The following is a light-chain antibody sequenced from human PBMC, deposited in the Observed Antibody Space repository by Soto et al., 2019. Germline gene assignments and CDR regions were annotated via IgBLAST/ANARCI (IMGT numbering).Light chain of an antibody. CDR3: CSYSSDDMEFV. CDR2: KET. CDR1: YKDIGSYDL. J-gene: IGLJ1*01. V-gene: IGLV2-23*01. Sequence: QSALTQPASVSGSPGQAITISCIGTYKDIGSYDLVSWYQHSPGKAPRLIIHKETRPPSGVTDRFSASKSGNTASLTICGLQAEDEADYFCCSYSSDDMEFVFGTGTKLTVL.